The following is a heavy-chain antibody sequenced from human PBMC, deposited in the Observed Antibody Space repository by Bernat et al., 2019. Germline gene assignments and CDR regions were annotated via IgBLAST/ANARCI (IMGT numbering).Heavy chain of an antibody. Sequence: EVQLLESGGGLVQPGGSMRLPCAASGFTFSSSAMRRVLQAPGKGLDWVSAISGSGGSTCAADSVIGRFTIFRDSSRNTLYLHMNSLRAEDTAVYYYVPMAIRVGCSGSRCYQLFDYWGQRTLVTVSS. CDR2: ISGSGGST. CDR1: GFTFSSSA. J-gene: IGHJ4*02. D-gene: IGHD2-15*01. CDR3: VPMAIRVGCSGSRCYQLFDY. V-gene: IGHV3-23*01.